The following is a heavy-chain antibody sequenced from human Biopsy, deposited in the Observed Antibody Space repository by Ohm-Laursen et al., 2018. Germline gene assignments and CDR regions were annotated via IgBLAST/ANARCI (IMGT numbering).Heavy chain of an antibody. V-gene: IGHV1-18*01. CDR3: ARAKLEPVYYYYGMDV. J-gene: IGHJ6*02. CDR2: INTENGNT. Sequence: GPPVKVSCKASGYTFTSYGISWVRQAPGQGLEWMGWINTENGNTIYAQNLQGRVTMTADTSTSTAYMEVTSLRSDDTAVYYCARAKLEPVYYYYGMDVWGQGTTVTVSS. D-gene: IGHD1-1*01. CDR1: GYTFTSYG.